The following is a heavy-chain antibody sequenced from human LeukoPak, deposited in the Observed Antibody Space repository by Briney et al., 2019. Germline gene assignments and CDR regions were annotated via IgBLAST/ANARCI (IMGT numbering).Heavy chain of an antibody. Sequence: PGGSLRLSCAASRLTFSSYGMHWVRQAPGKGLEWVAFILYDGSNKYYADSVKGRFTISRDNSKNTLYLQMNSLRAEDTAVYYCAKDPTFLDLGYCSSTSCYHHYFDYWGQGTLVTVSS. J-gene: IGHJ4*02. V-gene: IGHV3-30*02. CDR1: RLTFSSYG. CDR3: AKDPTFLDLGYCSSTSCYHHYFDY. D-gene: IGHD2-2*01. CDR2: ILYDGSNK.